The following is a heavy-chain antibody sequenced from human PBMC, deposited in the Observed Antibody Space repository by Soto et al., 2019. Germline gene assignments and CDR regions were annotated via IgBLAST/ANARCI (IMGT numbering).Heavy chain of an antibody. CDR1: GFTFRNYG. Sequence: GGSLGLSCAASGFTFRNYGMHWVRQAPGKGLEWVAVISHDGSDKYYADSMKGRFIISRDNSENTLFLNMNSLKPEDTAVYYCAKENQHLVHDYWGQGTLVTVSS. V-gene: IGHV3-30*18. J-gene: IGHJ4*02. CDR2: ISHDGSDK. D-gene: IGHD6-13*01. CDR3: AKENQHLVHDY.